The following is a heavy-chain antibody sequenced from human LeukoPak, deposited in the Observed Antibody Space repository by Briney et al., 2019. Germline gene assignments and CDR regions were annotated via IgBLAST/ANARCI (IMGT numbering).Heavy chain of an antibody. V-gene: IGHV3-23*01. CDR3: AKDGLPAAINYYYYMDV. CDR1: GFTFSAYW. D-gene: IGHD2-2*01. Sequence: GGPLRLSCAASGFTFSAYWMHWVRQSPGKGLEWVSAISGSGGSTYYADSVKGRFTISRDNSKNTLYLQMNSLRAEDTAVYYCAKDGLPAAINYYYYMDVWGKGTTVTVSS. J-gene: IGHJ6*03. CDR2: ISGSGGST.